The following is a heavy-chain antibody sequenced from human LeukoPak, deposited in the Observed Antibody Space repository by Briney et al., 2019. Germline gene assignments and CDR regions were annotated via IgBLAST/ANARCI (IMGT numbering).Heavy chain of an antibody. CDR1: GYTFTSYG. D-gene: IGHD6-19*01. CDR3: ARDGVSGYSSGWYACWFDP. CDR2: ISAYNGNT. V-gene: IGHV1-18*01. Sequence: GASVKVSCKSSGYTFTSYGISWARQAPGQGLEWMGWISAYNGNTNYAQKLQGRVTMTTDTSTSTAYMELRSLRSDDTAVYYCARDGVSGYSSGWYACWFDPWGQGTLVTVSS. J-gene: IGHJ5*02.